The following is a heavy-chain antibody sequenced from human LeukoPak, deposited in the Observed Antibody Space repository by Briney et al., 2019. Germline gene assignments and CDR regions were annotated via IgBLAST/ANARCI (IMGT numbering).Heavy chain of an antibody. CDR1: GFTFSSYA. D-gene: IGHD5-18*01. J-gene: IGHJ4*02. CDR3: AKDFWGYNYFDY. Sequence: PGGSLRLSCAASGFTFSSYAMTWVRQAPGKGLEWVSAISGSGGSTYYADSVKGRFTISRDNSKNTLYLQMNSLRAEDTAVYYCAKDFWGYNYFDYWGQGTLVTVSS. V-gene: IGHV3-23*01. CDR2: ISGSGGST.